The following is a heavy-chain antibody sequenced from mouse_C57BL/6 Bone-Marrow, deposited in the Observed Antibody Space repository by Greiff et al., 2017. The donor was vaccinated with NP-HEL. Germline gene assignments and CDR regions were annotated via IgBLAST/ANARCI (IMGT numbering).Heavy chain of an antibody. Sequence: QVQLQQPGAELVKPGASVKMSCKASGYTFTSYWITWVKQRPGQGLEWIGDIYPGSGSTNYNEKLKSKATLTVDTSSSTAYMQLSSLTSDDSAVYYCARGDSNYFDYWGQGTTLTVSS. V-gene: IGHV1-55*01. CDR1: GYTFTSYW. J-gene: IGHJ2*01. D-gene: IGHD2-5*01. CDR2: IYPGSGST. CDR3: ARGDSNYFDY.